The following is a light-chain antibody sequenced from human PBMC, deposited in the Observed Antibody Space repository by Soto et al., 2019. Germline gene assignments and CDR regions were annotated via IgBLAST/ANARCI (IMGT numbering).Light chain of an antibody. CDR3: QQSYSTPLT. CDR2: AAS. V-gene: IGKV1-39*01. CDR1: QSISTY. Sequence: DIQMTQSPSSLSASVGDRVTITCRASQSISTYLNWYQQKPGKAPKLLIYAASSLQSGVPSRFSGRGSGTDFTLTISGLQPEDCETYYCQQSYSTPLTFGPGTKVDI. J-gene: IGKJ3*01.